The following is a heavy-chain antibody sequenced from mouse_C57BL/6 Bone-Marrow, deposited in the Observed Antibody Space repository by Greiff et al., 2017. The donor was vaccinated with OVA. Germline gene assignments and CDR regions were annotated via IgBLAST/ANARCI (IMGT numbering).Heavy chain of an antibody. Sequence: QVQLQQPGAELVRPGSSVKLSCKASGYTFTSYWMHWVKQRPIQGLEWIGNIYPSDSETHYNQKFKDKATLTVDKSSSTAYMQLSSLTSEDSAVYFCARYHLHYYGKNYAMDYWGQGTSVTVAS. V-gene: IGHV1-52*01. D-gene: IGHD1-2*01. CDR2: IYPSDSET. CDR3: ARYHLHYYGKNYAMDY. J-gene: IGHJ4*01. CDR1: GYTFTSYW.